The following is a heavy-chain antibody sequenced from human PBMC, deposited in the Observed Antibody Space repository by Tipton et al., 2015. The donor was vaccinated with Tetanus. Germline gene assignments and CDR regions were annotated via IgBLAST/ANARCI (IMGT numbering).Heavy chain of an antibody. J-gene: IGHJ4*02. CDR3: AREADCSGGSCFSGDFDN. CDR2: SRYDGTDK. D-gene: IGHD2-15*01. Sequence: SLRLSCAASGFIFSSYGIHWVRQAPGKGLEWVAVSRYDGTDKYYADSVKGRFTISRDNSKNTLYLQMNSLRAEDTAVYYCAREADCSGGSCFSGDFDNWGQGTQVTVSS. V-gene: IGHV3-33*01. CDR1: GFIFSSYG.